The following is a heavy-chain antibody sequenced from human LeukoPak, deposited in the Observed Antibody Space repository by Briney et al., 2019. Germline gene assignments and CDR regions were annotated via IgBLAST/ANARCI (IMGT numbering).Heavy chain of an antibody. CDR2: INHSGST. D-gene: IGHD1-26*01. Sequence: SETLSLTCAVSGASISGSGYYLGWIRQPPGKGLEWIGEINHSGSTNYNPSLKSRVTISVDTSKNQFSLKLSSVTAADTAVYYCARGTIVGATTFDYWGQGTLVTVSS. CDR3: ARGTIVGATTFDY. J-gene: IGHJ4*02. CDR1: GASISGSGYY. V-gene: IGHV4-39*07.